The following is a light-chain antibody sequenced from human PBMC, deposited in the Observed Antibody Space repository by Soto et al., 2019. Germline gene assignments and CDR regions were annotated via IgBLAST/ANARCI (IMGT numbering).Light chain of an antibody. CDR1: QRIRSSY. Sequence: EMVLTLSPATLSLSQGERATHSCRASQRIRSSYLAWYQQKPGQAPRLLIYGASTRATGIPARFSGSGSGTEFTLTISSLQSEDFALYYCHQYNDWPLTFGQGTKVDI. J-gene: IGKJ1*01. CDR3: HQYNDWPLT. CDR2: GAS. V-gene: IGKV3-15*01.